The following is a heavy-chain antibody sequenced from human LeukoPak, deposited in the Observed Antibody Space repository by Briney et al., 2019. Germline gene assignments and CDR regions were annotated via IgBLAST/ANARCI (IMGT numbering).Heavy chain of an antibody. Sequence: GASVKVSCKASGGTFSSYAISWVRQAPGQGLEWMGGIIPIFGTASYAQKFQGRVTITADESTSTAYMELSSLRSEDTAVYYCARGFYGGLDYWGQGTLVTVSS. J-gene: IGHJ4*02. CDR2: IIPIFGTA. V-gene: IGHV1-69*13. CDR1: GGTFSSYA. CDR3: ARGFYGGLDY. D-gene: IGHD3-3*01.